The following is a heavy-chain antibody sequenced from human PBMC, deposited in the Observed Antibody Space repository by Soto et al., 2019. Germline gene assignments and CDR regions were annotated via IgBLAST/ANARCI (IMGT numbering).Heavy chain of an antibody. CDR3: ARGRVATDGYYYYGMDV. D-gene: IGHD5-12*01. CDR1: GGSFSGNY. V-gene: IGHV4-34*01. J-gene: IGHJ6*02. Sequence: PXAILALTFAVYGGSFSGNYWSWIRQHPGKGLGWIGETNHSGSTNYNPSLKSRVTISVDTSKNQFSLKLSSVTAADTAVYYCARGRVATDGYYYYGMDVWGQGTTVTVSS. CDR2: TNHSGST.